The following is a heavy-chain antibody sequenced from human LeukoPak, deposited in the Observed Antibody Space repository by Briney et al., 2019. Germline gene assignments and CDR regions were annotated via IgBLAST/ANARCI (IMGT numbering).Heavy chain of an antibody. CDR3: VRDGLVGATRGYYFDY. D-gene: IGHD1-26*01. CDR1: GFTFSSYW. Sequence: GGSLRLSCAASGFTFSSYWISWVRQAPGKGLEWVANIKQDGSERYDVDSVKGRFTISRDNAKNSLYLQMNSLRAEDTAVYYCVRDGLVGATRGYYFDYWGQGTLVTVSS. V-gene: IGHV3-7*01. J-gene: IGHJ4*02. CDR2: IKQDGSER.